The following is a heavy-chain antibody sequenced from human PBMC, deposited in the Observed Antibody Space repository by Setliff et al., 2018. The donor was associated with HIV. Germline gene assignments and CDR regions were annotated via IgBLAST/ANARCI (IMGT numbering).Heavy chain of an antibody. CDR2: IRPKGKSSTT. CDR1: GFTLSDHY. V-gene: IGHV3-72*01. Sequence: GGSLRLSCAASGFTLSDHYMDWVRQAPGKGPEWFGRIRPKGKSSTTEYAASVKGRFIMSRDDSKNSLCLQMNSLKTEDTAVYYCTRHVDSGTCMDVWGRGTTVTVSS. CDR3: TRHVDSGTCMDV. D-gene: IGHD5-18*01. J-gene: IGHJ6*03.